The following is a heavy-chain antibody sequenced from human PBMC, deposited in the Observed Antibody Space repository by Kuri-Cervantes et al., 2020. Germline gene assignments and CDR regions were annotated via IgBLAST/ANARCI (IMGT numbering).Heavy chain of an antibody. Sequence: ASVKVSCKASGYTFASYGISWVRQAPGQGLEWVGWISAYNGNTSYAQKLQGRVTMTTDTSTSTAYMELRSLRSDDTAVYYCASGYGSGSYHYYGMDVWGQGTTVTVSS. CDR3: ASGYGSGSYHYYGMDV. V-gene: IGHV1-18*01. CDR1: GYTFASYG. J-gene: IGHJ6*02. CDR2: ISAYNGNT. D-gene: IGHD3-10*01.